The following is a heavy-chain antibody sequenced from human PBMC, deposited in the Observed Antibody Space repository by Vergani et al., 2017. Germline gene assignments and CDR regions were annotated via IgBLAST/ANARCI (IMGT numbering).Heavy chain of an antibody. Sequence: EVQLVESGGGVVRPGGPLRLSCAASGFTFDDSGMSWVLQAPGKGLEYVPGINWNGGSRGYADSVKGRFTISRDNAKNSLYLEMNSLRAEDTALYYCERERNSYCDFGRVYSTQYGFDCWGQGTLVTVSS. J-gene: IGHJ4*02. CDR3: ERERNSYCDFGRVYSTQYGFDC. V-gene: IGHV3-20*04. D-gene: IGHD3-3*01. CDR1: GFTFDDSG. CDR2: INWNGGSR.